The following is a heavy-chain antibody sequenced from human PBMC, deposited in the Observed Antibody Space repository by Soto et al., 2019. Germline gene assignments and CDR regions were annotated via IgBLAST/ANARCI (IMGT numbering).Heavy chain of an antibody. CDR3: AREGATAAKMFDY. CDR1: GYALSNYY. CDR2: INPNGDTT. V-gene: IGHV1-46*01. J-gene: IGHJ4*02. Sequence: ASVKVSCKASGYALSNYYMHWVRQAPGQGLEWMGGINPNGDTTYYAQKFLGRLTVTRDTSTSTVYMELSSLRSDDTAVYYCAREGATAAKMFDYWGQGTLLTVSS. D-gene: IGHD2-2*01.